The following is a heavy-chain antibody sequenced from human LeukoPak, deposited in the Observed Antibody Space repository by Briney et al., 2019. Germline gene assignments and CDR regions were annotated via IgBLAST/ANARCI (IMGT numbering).Heavy chain of an antibody. CDR3: ATSSIRAPIAAGLDY. Sequence: PSQTLSLTCTVSGGSISSGGYYWSWIRQPPGKGLEWIGYIYHSGSTYYNPSLKSRVTISVDRSKNQFSLKLSSVTAADTAVYYCATSSIRAPIAAGLDYWGQGTLVTVSS. J-gene: IGHJ4*02. CDR2: IYHSGST. D-gene: IGHD6-13*01. CDR1: GGSISSGGYY. V-gene: IGHV4-30-2*01.